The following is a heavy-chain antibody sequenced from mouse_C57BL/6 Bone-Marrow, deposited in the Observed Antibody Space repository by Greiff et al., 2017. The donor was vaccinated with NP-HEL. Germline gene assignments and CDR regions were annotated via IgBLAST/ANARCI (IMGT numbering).Heavy chain of an antibody. J-gene: IGHJ4*01. CDR2: IDPSDSYT. CDR1: GYTFTSYW. Sequence: QVQLQQPGAELVKPGASVKLSCKASGYTFTSYWMQWVKQRPGQGLEWIGEIDPSDSYTNYNQKFKGKATLTVDTSSSTAYMQLSSLTSEDSAVYYCARGYSNFYAMDYWGQGTSGTVSS. CDR3: ARGYSNFYAMDY. V-gene: IGHV1-50*01. D-gene: IGHD2-5*01.